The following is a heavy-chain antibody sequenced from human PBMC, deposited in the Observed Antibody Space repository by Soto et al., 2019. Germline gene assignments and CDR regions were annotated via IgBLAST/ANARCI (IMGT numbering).Heavy chain of an antibody. V-gene: IGHV4-31*01. CDR2: IYYSGST. CDR3: AREMNYYDTSGDSYFDY. D-gene: IGHD3-22*01. CDR1: GGSISSGTYH. Sequence: QVQLQESGPGLVKPSQTLSLTCTVSGGSISSGTYHWSWIRQDPGKGLEWIGYIYYSGSTYYNPSPKSQVTISADTSENQFLLRLSSVTAADTAVYYCAREMNYYDTSGDSYFDYWGQGTLVTVSS. J-gene: IGHJ4*02.